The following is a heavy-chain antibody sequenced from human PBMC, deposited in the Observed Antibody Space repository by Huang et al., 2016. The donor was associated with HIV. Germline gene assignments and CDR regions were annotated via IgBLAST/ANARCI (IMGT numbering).Heavy chain of an antibody. J-gene: IGHJ3*02. CDR2: ISNDGSNN. CDR3: ARAKDTWDAYDI. Sequence: QVQLVESGGGVVQPGRSLRLSCAASGFPFNDHAMHRVRQAPGKGLDWVAVISNDGSNNYYADSVKGRFTSSRDSSKSTLFLHMTSLRTEDTAVYYCARAKDTWDAYDIWGQGTMVIVSS. D-gene: IGHD5-18*01. CDR1: GFPFNDHA. V-gene: IGHV3-30-3*01.